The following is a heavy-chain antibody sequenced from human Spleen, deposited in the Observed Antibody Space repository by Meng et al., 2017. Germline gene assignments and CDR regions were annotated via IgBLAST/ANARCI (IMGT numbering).Heavy chain of an antibody. V-gene: IGHV1-2*06. Sequence: QVPLVRSGAEVKKPGASVKVSCKASGYTFTSYGISWVRQAPGQGLEWMGRINPKSGDTHYAQRFQGRVTMTGDTSISTAYMELSGLRSDDTAMYYCARGGDYGDYFDYWGQGTLVTVSS. CDR2: INPKSGDT. CDR1: GYTFTSYG. D-gene: IGHD4-17*01. CDR3: ARGGDYGDYFDY. J-gene: IGHJ4*02.